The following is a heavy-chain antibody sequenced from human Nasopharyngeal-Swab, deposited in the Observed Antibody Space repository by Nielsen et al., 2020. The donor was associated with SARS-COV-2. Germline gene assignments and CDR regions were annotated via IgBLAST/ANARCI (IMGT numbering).Heavy chain of an antibody. CDR2: IYYSGST. D-gene: IGHD3-10*01. J-gene: IGHJ5*02. CDR1: GGSISSSSYY. V-gene: IGHV4-39*07. Sequence: LRLSCTVSGGSISSSSYYWGWIRQPPGKGLEWIGSIYYSGSTYYNPSLKSRVTISVDTSKNQFSLKLSSVTAADTAVYYCARDSHGFGELLIRWFDPWGQGTLVTVSS. CDR3: ARDSHGFGELLIRWFDP.